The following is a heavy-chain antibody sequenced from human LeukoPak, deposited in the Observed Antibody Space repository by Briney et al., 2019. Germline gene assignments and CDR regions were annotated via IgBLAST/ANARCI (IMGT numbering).Heavy chain of an antibody. D-gene: IGHD4-23*01. Sequence: GGPLRLSCAASGFSFSNYWINWVRQAPGKGLEGVANINQDGSRKQYVDSAKGRFTISRDNAKNSLYLQLNSLRVDDTAVYYCAKDDAVGKGWDAFDIWGQGTTVTVSS. J-gene: IGHJ3*02. V-gene: IGHV3-7*01. CDR2: INQDGSRK. CDR3: AKDDAVGKGWDAFDI. CDR1: GFSFSNYW.